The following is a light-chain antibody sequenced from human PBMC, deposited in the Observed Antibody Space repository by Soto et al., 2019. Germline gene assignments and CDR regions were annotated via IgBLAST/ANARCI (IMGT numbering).Light chain of an antibody. CDR2: GAS. CDR3: QQYGSSPIT. CDR1: QSVRSSY. V-gene: IGKV3-20*01. Sequence: EIVLTQSPGTLSLSPGERATLSCRASQSVRSSYLAWYQQKPGQAPRVLIFGASRRATGIPDRFSGSGSGTDFTLTISRLEPEDFAVYYCQQYGSSPITFGQGTRLEIK. J-gene: IGKJ5*01.